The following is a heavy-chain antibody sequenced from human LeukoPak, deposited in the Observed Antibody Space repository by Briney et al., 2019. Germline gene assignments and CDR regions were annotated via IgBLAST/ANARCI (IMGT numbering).Heavy chain of an antibody. CDR2: ISSSSSYI. CDR3: ARADSSSSGAFDI. V-gene: IGHV3-21*01. J-gene: IGHJ3*02. D-gene: IGHD6-6*01. Sequence: GSLRLSCAASGFTFSSYSMNWVRQAPGKGLEWVSSISSSSSYIYYADSVKGRFTISRDNAKNSLYLQMNSLRAEDTAVYYCARADSSSSGAFDIWGQGTMVTVSS. CDR1: GFTFSSYS.